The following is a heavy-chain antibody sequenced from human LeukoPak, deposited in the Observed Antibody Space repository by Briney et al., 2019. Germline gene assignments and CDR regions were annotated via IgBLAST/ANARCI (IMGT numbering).Heavy chain of an antibody. CDR3: TRNEAKYYDFWSGYSSGPFDY. V-gene: IGHV3-49*04. D-gene: IGHD3-3*01. CDR1: GFTFGDYA. Sequence: PGGSLRLYCTASGFTFGDYAMSWVRQAPGKGLEWVGFIRSKADGGTKEYAASVKGRFTISRDDSKSMAYLQMNSLKTEDTAVYYCTRNEAKYYDFWSGYSSGPFDYWGQGTLVTVSS. J-gene: IGHJ4*02. CDR2: IRSKADGGTK.